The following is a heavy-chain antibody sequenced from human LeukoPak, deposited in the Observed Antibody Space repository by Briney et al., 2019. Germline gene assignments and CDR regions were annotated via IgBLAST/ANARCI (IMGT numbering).Heavy chain of an antibody. CDR3: AKDSLRWSYFYYGMDV. CDR2: IYSGGST. V-gene: IGHV3-53*04. Sequence: GGSLRLSCAASGFTVSSNYMSWVRQAPGKGLEWVSVIYSGGSTYYADSVKGRFTISRHNSKNTLYLQMNSLRAEDTAVYYCAKDSLRWSYFYYGMDVWGQGTTVTVSS. J-gene: IGHJ6*02. CDR1: GFTVSSNY. D-gene: IGHD4-23*01.